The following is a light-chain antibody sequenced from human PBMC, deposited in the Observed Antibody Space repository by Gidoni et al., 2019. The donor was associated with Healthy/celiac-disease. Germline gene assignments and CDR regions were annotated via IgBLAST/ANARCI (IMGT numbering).Light chain of an antibody. V-gene: IGKV1-12*01. CDR1: QGISSW. J-gene: IGKJ1*01. CDR2: AAS. CDR3: QQANSFPRT. Sequence: DIQMTQSPSSVSASVGDRVTITCRASQGISSWLAWYPQKPGKAPKLLIYAASSLQSGVPSRVSGSGSGTDFTLTISSLQSEDFATYYFQQANSFPRTFXQXTKVEIK.